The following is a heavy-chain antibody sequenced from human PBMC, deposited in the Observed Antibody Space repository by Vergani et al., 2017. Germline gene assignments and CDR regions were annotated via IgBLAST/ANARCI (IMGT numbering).Heavy chain of an antibody. CDR3: ARDLGGYSGYGENWFDP. Sequence: QVQLVQSGAEVKKPGSSVKVSCKASGGTFSSYAISWVRQAPGQGLEWMGGIIPNFGTANYAQKFQGRVTITADESTSTAYMELSSLRSEDTAVYYCARDLGGYSGYGENWFDPWGQGTLVTVSS. D-gene: IGHD5-12*01. V-gene: IGHV1-69*12. CDR2: IIPNFGTA. J-gene: IGHJ5*02. CDR1: GGTFSSYA.